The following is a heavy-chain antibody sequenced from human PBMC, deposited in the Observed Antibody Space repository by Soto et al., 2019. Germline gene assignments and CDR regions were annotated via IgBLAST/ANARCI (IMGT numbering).Heavy chain of an antibody. CDR3: AKDSSIAARAFDY. J-gene: IGHJ4*02. CDR1: GCTFGSYA. V-gene: IGHV3-23*01. CDR2: ISGSGGST. Sequence: GGSLRLSCAASGCTFGSYAMSWVRQAPGKGLEWVSAISGSGGSTYYADSVEGRFTISRDNSKNTLYLQMNSLRAEDTAVYYCAKDSSIAARAFDYWGQGTLVTVSS. D-gene: IGHD6-6*01.